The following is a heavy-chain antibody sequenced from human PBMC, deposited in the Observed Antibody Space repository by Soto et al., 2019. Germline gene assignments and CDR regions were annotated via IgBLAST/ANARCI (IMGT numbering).Heavy chain of an antibody. CDR2: IIPIFGTA. J-gene: IGHJ6*02. CDR1: GGTFSSYA. Sequence: SVKVSGKASGGTFSSYAISWVRQAPGQGLEWMGGIIPIFGTANYAQKFQGRVTITADESTSTAYMELSSLRSEDTAVYYCARDGESPGGMDVWGQGTTVTVSS. V-gene: IGHV1-69*13. D-gene: IGHD7-27*01. CDR3: ARDGESPGGMDV.